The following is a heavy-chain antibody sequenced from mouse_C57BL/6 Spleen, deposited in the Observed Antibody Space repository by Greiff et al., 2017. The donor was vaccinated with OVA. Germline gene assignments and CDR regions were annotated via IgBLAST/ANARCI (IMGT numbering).Heavy chain of an antibody. J-gene: IGHJ4*01. CDR3: ARTTTVKGAMDD. CDR1: GYTFTSYW. CDR2: IDPSASYT. D-gene: IGHD1-1*01. Sequence: QVQLQQPGAELVMPGASVKLSCKASGYTFTSYWMHWVKQRPGQGLEWIGEIDPSASYTNYNQKFKGKSTLTVDKSSSTAYMQLSSLTSEDSAVYYCARTTTVKGAMDDWGQGTSVTVSS. V-gene: IGHV1-69*01.